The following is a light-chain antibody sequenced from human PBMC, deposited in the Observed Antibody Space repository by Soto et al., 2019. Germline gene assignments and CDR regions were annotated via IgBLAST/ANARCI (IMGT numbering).Light chain of an antibody. J-gene: IGKJ5*01. V-gene: IGKV3-15*01. Sequence: IVMTHAPASLSGSPGEIATLSCGASQSVSSNLAWYQQKPGQAPRLLIYGASTRATGIPARFSGSGSGTDFTLTISRLEPEDFAVYYCQQYGSSPITFGQGTRLEIK. CDR1: QSVSSN. CDR2: GAS. CDR3: QQYGSSPIT.